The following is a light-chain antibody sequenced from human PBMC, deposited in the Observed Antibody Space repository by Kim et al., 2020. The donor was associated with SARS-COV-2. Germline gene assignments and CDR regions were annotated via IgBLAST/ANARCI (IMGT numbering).Light chain of an antibody. V-gene: IGLV1-40*01. J-gene: IGLJ2*01. Sequence: QPVLTQPPSVSGAPGQRVTISCTGSSSNIGADYDVHWYQQFPGTAPKILIYGTTNRPSGVPDRFSGSRSGTSASLAITGLQAEDEADYYCQSYDSSLSASVVFGGGTKLTVL. CDR2: GTT. CDR1: SSNIGADYD. CDR3: QSYDSSLSASVV.